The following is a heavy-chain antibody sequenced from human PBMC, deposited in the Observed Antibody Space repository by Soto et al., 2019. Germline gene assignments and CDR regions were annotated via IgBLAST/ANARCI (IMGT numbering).Heavy chain of an antibody. J-gene: IGHJ4*02. CDR2: ISYNGGST. CDR3: VRTETVLLTSFHD. D-gene: IGHD2-8*01. Sequence: RRLSCSASGISFRTSAMYWVRQAPGEGLEYVSAISYNGGSTYYADSVKGRFTISRDNSKDMLDLEMTSLRPEDTAVYYCVRTETVLLTSFHDWAQGALLTVFS. CDR1: GISFRTSA. V-gene: IGHV3-64D*06.